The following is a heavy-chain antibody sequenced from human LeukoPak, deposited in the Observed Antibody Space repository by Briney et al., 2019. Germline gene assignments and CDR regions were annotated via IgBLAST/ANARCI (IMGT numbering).Heavy chain of an antibody. V-gene: IGHV3-7*01. J-gene: IGHJ4*02. Sequence: GGTLRLSCAASGFTISPYWMSWVRQAPGKGLEWVDNIKQDGSEKYYVYSVKGRFAISRDNAKNSVYLQMNGLRAEDTAVYYCARENTAVPGGDCWGQGTLVTVSS. CDR3: ARENTAVPGGDC. D-gene: IGHD5-18*01. CDR1: GFTISPYW. CDR2: IKQDGSEK.